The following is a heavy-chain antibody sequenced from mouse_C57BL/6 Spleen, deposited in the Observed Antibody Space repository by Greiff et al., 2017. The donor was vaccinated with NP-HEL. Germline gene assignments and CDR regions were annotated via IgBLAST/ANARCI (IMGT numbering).Heavy chain of an antibody. V-gene: IGHV5-9*01. Sequence: EVKLVESGGGLVKPGGSLKLSCAASGFTFSSYTMSWVRQTPEKRLEWVATISGGGGNTYYPDSVKGRFTISRDNAKNTLYLQMSSMRSEDTALYYCARSRDYFDYWGQGTTLTVSS. CDR2: ISGGGGNT. CDR1: GFTFSSYT. CDR3: ARSRDYFDY. J-gene: IGHJ2*01.